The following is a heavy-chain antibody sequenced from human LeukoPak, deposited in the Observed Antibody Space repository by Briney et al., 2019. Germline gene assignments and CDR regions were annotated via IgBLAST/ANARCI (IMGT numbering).Heavy chain of an antibody. Sequence: SETLSLTCTVSGGSISTYYWSWIRQPPGKGLEWIGYIYYSGSTNYNPSLKSRVTTSVDTSKNQFSLKLSSVTAADTAVYYCARDTGTVVDYWGQGTLVTVSS. CDR1: GGSISTYY. D-gene: IGHD4-23*01. CDR2: IYYSGST. CDR3: ARDTGTVVDY. V-gene: IGHV4-59*01. J-gene: IGHJ4*02.